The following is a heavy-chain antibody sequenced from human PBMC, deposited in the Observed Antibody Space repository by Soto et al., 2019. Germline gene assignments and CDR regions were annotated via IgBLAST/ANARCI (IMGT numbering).Heavy chain of an antibody. Sequence: QEQLVESGGGVVQPGRSLRLTCAGSGFTFSSYGMHWVRQAPGKGLEWVAIISYDGSNKYYADSVKGRFTISRDNSKNTLYLQMNSVRAEDTAVYYCAKTTGDYPLYWYFDLWGRGTLVTVSS. CDR1: GFTFSSYG. CDR2: ISYDGSNK. CDR3: AKTTGDYPLYWYFDL. V-gene: IGHV3-30*18. D-gene: IGHD4-17*01. J-gene: IGHJ2*01.